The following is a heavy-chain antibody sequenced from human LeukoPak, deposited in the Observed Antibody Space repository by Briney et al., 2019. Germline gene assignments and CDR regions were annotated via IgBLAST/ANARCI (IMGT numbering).Heavy chain of an antibody. CDR1: GYTFTSYY. CDR3: ARDRIAAAGTHYYYYYYMDV. J-gene: IGHJ6*03. D-gene: IGHD6-13*01. CDR2: INPSGGST. Sequence: ASVKVSCKASGYTFTSYYMHWVRQAPGQGLEWMGIINPSGGSTSYAQKFQGRVIMTRDMSTSTVYMELSSLRSEDTAVYYCARDRIAAAGTHYYYYYYMDVWGKGTTVTVSS. V-gene: IGHV1-46*01.